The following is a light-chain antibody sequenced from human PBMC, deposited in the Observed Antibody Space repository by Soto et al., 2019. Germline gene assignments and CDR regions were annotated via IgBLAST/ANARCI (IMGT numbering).Light chain of an antibody. J-gene: IGKJ1*01. CDR1: QTVSRN. CDR3: QQYNNWPRT. V-gene: IGKV3-15*01. Sequence: EVRLTQSPATLSVTPGERATLSCRASQTVSRNLAWYQQRPGQAPRLLMYDRSNRAAGVPARFSGSGSETEFTLTISSLQSEDFAVYYCQQYNNWPRTFGQGTNVAIK. CDR2: DRS.